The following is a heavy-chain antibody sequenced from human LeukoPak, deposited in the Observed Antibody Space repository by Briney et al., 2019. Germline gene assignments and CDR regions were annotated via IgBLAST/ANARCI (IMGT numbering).Heavy chain of an antibody. J-gene: IGHJ5*02. CDR1: GFTFSSYA. Sequence: GGSLRLSCAASGFTFSSYAMSWVRQAPGKGLEWVSSISSSSSYIYYADSVKGRFTISRDNAKNSLYLQTNSLRAEDTAVYYCARSYDPYCSSTSCYPWFDPWGQGTLVTVSS. CDR2: ISSSSSYI. D-gene: IGHD2-2*01. V-gene: IGHV3-21*01. CDR3: ARSYDPYCSSTSCYPWFDP.